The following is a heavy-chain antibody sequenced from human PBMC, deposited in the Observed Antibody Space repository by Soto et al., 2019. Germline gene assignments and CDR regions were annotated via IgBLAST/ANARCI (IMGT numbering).Heavy chain of an antibody. Sequence: SETLSLTCTVSGGSVSSGSYYWSWIRQPPGKGLEWIGYIYYSGSTNYNPSLKRRVTISVDTSKNQFSLKLSSVTAADTAVYYCARSSGIEMATLYYYYGMDVWGQGTTVTVSS. J-gene: IGHJ6*02. V-gene: IGHV4-61*01. CDR3: ARSSGIEMATLYYYYGMDV. D-gene: IGHD5-12*01. CDR1: GGSVSSGSYY. CDR2: IYYSGST.